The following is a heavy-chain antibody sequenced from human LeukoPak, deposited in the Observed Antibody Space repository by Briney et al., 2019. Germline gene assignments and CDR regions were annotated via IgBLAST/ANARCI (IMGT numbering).Heavy chain of an antibody. J-gene: IGHJ4*02. CDR2: ISSSSSYI. D-gene: IGHD2-15*01. Sequence: GGSLRLSCAASAFTVSSYSMNWVRQAPGKGLEWVSSISSSSSYIYYADSVKDRFTISRDNAKNSLYLQMNSLRAEDTAVYYCAREVLGYCSGGSCYSGGDYWGQGTLVTVSS. V-gene: IGHV3-21*01. CDR3: AREVLGYCSGGSCYSGGDY. CDR1: AFTVSSYS.